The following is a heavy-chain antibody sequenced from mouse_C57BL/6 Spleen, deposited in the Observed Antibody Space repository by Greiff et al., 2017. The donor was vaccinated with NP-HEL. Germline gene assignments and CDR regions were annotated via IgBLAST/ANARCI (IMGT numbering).Heavy chain of an antibody. J-gene: IGHJ1*03. V-gene: IGHV1-81*01. D-gene: IGHD1-1*01. CDR2: IYPRSGNT. CDR3: ARSADYYGSSYPRWYFDV. CDR1: GYTFTSYG. Sequence: VQLQQSGAELARPGASVKLSCKASGYTFTSYGISWVKQRTGQGLEWIGEIYPRSGNTYYNEKFKGKATLTADKSSSTAYMELRSLTSEDSAVYFCARSADYYGSSYPRWYFDVWGTGTTVTVSS.